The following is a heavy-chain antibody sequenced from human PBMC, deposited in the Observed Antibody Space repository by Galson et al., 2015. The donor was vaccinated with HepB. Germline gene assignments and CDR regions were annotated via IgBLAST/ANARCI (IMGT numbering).Heavy chain of an antibody. CDR1: GYTFTSYG. D-gene: IGHD3-10*01. V-gene: IGHV1-18*04. CDR2: INLYNGNT. CDR3: ARGPWFGELTGILVLQH. Sequence: SVKVSCKASGYTFTSYGISYVRQAPGQGLEWVGWINLYNGNTNYAQKFQGRVTMTTDTSTSTAYMELRSLRSDDTAVYYCARGPWFGELTGILVLQHWGQGTLVTVSS. J-gene: IGHJ1*01.